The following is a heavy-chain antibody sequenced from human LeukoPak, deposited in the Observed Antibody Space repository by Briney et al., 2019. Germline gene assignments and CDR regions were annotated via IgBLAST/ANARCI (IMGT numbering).Heavy chain of an antibody. J-gene: IGHJ4*02. CDR3: ARSAAGLDY. CDR1: GFTFSSYW. V-gene: IGHV3-7*01. D-gene: IGHD6-13*01. CDR2: IKQDGSDK. Sequence: GGSLRLSCAASGFTFSSYWMSWVRQAPGKGLEWVANIKQDGSDKYYVDSVRGRFTISRDNAKNSLYLQMNSLRGEDTAVYYCARSAAGLDYWGQGTLATVSS.